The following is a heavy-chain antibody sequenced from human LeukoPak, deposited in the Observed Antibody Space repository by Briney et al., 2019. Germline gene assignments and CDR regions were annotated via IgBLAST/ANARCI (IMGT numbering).Heavy chain of an antibody. Sequence: NPGGSLRLSCAASGFTFSDYYMSWIRQAPGKGLEWVSYISSSGSTIYYADSVKGRFTISRDNAKNSLYLQMNSLRAEDTAVYYCASPRGLGIYYFDYWGQGTLVTVSS. D-gene: IGHD3-10*01. CDR3: ASPRGLGIYYFDY. V-gene: IGHV3-11*04. CDR2: ISSSGSTI. CDR1: GFTFSDYY. J-gene: IGHJ4*02.